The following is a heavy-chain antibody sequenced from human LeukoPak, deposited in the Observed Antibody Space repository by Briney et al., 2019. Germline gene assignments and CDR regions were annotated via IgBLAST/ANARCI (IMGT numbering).Heavy chain of an antibody. J-gene: IGHJ3*02. Sequence: GASVKVSCKASGYTFSSYSMHWVRQAPGQGLEWMGIINPSGGSIRYAQKFQGRVTMTRDTSTSTVYMELSSLRSEDTAVYYCSRGVVVTAIDAFDIWGQGTMVTVSS. CDR1: GYTFSSYS. CDR3: SRGVVVTAIDAFDI. V-gene: IGHV1-46*01. D-gene: IGHD2-21*02. CDR2: INPSGGSI.